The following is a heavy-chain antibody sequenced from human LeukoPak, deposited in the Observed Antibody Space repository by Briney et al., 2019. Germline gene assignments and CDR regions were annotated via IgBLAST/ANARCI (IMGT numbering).Heavy chain of an antibody. D-gene: IGHD5-18*01. CDR2: ISGSGGST. V-gene: IGHV3-23*01. J-gene: IGHJ4*02. CDR3: AKDLDTTMVLDY. Sequence: GGCLRLSCAASGFTFSTYAMSCVRQAPGKGLEWVSGISGSGGSTYYADSVKGRFTISRDNSKTTLYLQMNSLRAEDTAIYYCAKDLDTTMVLDYWGQGTLVTVSS. CDR1: GFTFSTYA.